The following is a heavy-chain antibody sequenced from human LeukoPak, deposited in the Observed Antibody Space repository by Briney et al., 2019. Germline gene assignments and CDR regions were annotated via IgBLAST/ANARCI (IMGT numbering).Heavy chain of an antibody. Sequence: TSETLSLTCTVSGGSISSYYWSWIRQPPGKGLEWIGYIYYSGSTNYNPSLKSRLSISVDMSNNQFSLRLYSVTAADSALYYCARGLNGRGGWGVFDIWGQGTLVTVSS. J-gene: IGHJ3*02. CDR3: ARGLNGRGGWGVFDI. V-gene: IGHV4-59*01. CDR1: GGSISSYY. D-gene: IGHD1-26*01. CDR2: IYYSGST.